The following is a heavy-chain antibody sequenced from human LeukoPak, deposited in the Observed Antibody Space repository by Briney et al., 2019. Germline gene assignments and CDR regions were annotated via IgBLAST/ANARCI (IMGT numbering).Heavy chain of an antibody. Sequence: SETLSLTCAVYGGSFSGYYWSWIRQPPGKGLEWIGEINHSGSTNYNPSLKSRVTISVDTSKNQFSLKLSSVTAADTAVYYCAREGARWEPSFSAFDIWGQGTMVTVSS. J-gene: IGHJ3*02. V-gene: IGHV4-34*01. CDR3: AREGARWEPSFSAFDI. D-gene: IGHD1-26*01. CDR2: INHSGST. CDR1: GGSFSGYY.